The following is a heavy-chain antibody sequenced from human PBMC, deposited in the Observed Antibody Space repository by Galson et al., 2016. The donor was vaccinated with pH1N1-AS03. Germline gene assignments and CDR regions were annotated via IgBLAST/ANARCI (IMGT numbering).Heavy chain of an antibody. CDR1: GFTVSGNY. V-gene: IGHV3-53*05. J-gene: IGHJ1*01. CDR2: LYGGGDT. D-gene: IGHD6-19*01. Sequence: SLRLSCAASGFTVSGNYMIWVRQAPGKGLEWVSVLYGGGDTNFADSMKGRFTISRDTSMNTVFLEMSNLRTEDTALYYCANIPVAGSWYFHLWGQGTLVTVSS. CDR3: ANIPVAGSWYFHL.